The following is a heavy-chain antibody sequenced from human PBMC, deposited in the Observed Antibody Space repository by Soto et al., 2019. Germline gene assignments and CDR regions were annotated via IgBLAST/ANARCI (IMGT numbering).Heavy chain of an antibody. Sequence: GGSLRLSCAASGFTFSNAWMSWVRQAPGKGLEWVGRIKSKTDGGTTDYAAPVKGRFTISRDDSKNTLYLQMNSLKTEDTAVYYCTGLYSGYDARFDYWGQGTLVTVSS. CDR2: IKSKTDGGTT. D-gene: IGHD5-12*01. CDR3: TGLYSGYDARFDY. J-gene: IGHJ4*02. CDR1: GFTFSNAW. V-gene: IGHV3-15*01.